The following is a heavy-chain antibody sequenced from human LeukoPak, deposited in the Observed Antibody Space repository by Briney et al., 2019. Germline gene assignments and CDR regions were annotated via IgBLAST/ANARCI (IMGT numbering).Heavy chain of an antibody. Sequence: GGSLRLSCVASGFSFDKFGMHWVRQAPGKGLEYVSSVSADESGKYYTKSVRGRFSISRDNSKNTMYLQLGNLRPDDMGIYYCASLDRSEIPWGPGTLVTVSS. V-gene: IGHV3-64*01. D-gene: IGHD1-26*01. J-gene: IGHJ5*02. CDR1: GFSFDKFG. CDR3: ASLDRSEIP. CDR2: VSADESGK.